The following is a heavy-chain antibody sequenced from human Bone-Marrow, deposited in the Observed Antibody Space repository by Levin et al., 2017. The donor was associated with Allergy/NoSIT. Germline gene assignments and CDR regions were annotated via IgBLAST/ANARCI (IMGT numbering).Heavy chain of an antibody. CDR3: ARERGGYCDS. V-gene: IGHV4-61*08. CDR1: GGSVKNGGYY. D-gene: IGHD2-21*01. Sequence: SETLSLTCIVSGGSVKNGGYYWSWIRQPPGTGLEWIGYIYYSGGTKYNPSLKSRVTISVDTSKNEFSLILRSVTAADTAVYYCARERGGYCDSWGQGTLVTVSS. CDR2: IYYSGGT. J-gene: IGHJ4*02.